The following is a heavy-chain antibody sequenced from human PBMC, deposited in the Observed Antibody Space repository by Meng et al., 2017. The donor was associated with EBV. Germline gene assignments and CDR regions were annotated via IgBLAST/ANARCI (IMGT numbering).Heavy chain of an antibody. CDR1: GYTFTGYY. CDR3: ARVGIAVAGTGDY. J-gene: IGHJ4*02. CDR2: INPNSGGT. Sequence: GRLVLCVLEVKKPGVSVKGASKTSGYTFTGYYMHWVRQAPGQGLEWMGRINPNSGGTNYAQKFQGRVTMTRDTSISTAYMELSRLRSDDTAVYYCARVGIAVAGTGDYWGQGTLVTVSS. V-gene: IGHV1-2*06. D-gene: IGHD6-19*01.